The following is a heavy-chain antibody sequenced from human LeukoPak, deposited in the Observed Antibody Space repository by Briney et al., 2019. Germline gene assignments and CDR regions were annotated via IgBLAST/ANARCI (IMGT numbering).Heavy chain of an antibody. CDR1: GGTFSSYA. CDR3: ARDKFSRAYCGGDCYSGEAFDI. CDR2: IIPIFGTA. Sequence: GASVKVSCKASGGTFSSYAISWVRQAPGQGLEWMGGIIPIFGTANYAQKFQGRVTITADESTSTAYMELSSLRSEDTAVYYCARDKFSRAYCGGDCYSGEAFDIWGQGTMLTVSS. J-gene: IGHJ3*02. D-gene: IGHD2-21*01. V-gene: IGHV1-69*13.